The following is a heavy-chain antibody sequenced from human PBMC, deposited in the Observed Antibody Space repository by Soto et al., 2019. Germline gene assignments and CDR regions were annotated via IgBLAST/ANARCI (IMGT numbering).Heavy chain of an antibody. Sequence: ASVKVSCKASGYTFTSYGISWVRQAPGQGLEWMGIISPYGGSTNYAQKFQGRVTMTRDTSTSTVYMELSSLRSEDTAVYYCARDDYVVYWGQGTLVTVSS. D-gene: IGHD4-17*01. CDR2: ISPYGGST. CDR3: ARDDYVVY. J-gene: IGHJ4*02. CDR1: GYTFTSYG. V-gene: IGHV1-18*01.